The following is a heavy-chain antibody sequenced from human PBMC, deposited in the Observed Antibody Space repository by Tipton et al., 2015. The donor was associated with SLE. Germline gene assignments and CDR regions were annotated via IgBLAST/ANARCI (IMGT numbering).Heavy chain of an antibody. D-gene: IGHD2-2*01. J-gene: IGHJ3*02. Sequence: TLSLTCAVYGGSFSGYYWSWIRQPPGKGLEWIGEINHSGSTNYNPSLKSRVTISVDTSKNQFSLKLSSVTAADTAVYYCARRIYCSSTSCYFDACDIWGQGTMVTVSS. V-gene: IGHV4-34*01. CDR1: GGSFSGYY. CDR3: ARRIYCSSTSCYFDACDI. CDR2: INHSGST.